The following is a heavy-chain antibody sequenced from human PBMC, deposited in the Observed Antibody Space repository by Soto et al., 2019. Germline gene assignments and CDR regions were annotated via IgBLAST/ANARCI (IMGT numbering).Heavy chain of an antibody. Sequence: ASVKVSCKASGYTFTGYYMHWVRQAPGQGLEWMGWINPNSGGTNYAQKFQGRVTMTRDTSISTAYMELSRLRSDDTAVYYCARRPRYCSGGSCYPYFDYWGQGTLVTVSS. CDR2: INPNSGGT. D-gene: IGHD2-15*01. CDR1: GYTFTGYY. J-gene: IGHJ4*02. CDR3: ARRPRYCSGGSCYPYFDY. V-gene: IGHV1-2*02.